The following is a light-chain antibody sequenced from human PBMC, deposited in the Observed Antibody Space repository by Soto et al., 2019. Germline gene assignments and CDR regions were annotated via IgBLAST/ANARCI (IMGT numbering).Light chain of an antibody. CDR3: PQLNAYPLT. Sequence: DIQMTQSPSSLSASVGDRVTITRQASQDISNYLNWYQQKPGKAPKLLIYDASNLETGVPSRFSGSGFGKDFSFTISSLQPEDFATYYCPQLNAYPLTFGGGTRVEIK. V-gene: IGKV1-33*01. J-gene: IGKJ4*01. CDR1: QDISNY. CDR2: DAS.